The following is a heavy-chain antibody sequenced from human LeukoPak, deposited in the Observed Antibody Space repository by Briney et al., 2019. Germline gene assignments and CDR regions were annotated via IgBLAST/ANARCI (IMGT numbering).Heavy chain of an antibody. Sequence: SGPTLVNPTQTLTLTCTFSGFSLTTTGVGVGWVRQPPGKALEWLALIYWDDDKYYRPSLRSRLTITKDTSKNQVVLTLTHVDPVDTGTYYCAHSPSEYGDFDFWGQGSLVTVSS. CDR2: IYWDDDK. D-gene: IGHD4-17*01. J-gene: IGHJ5*01. CDR1: GFSLTTTGVG. CDR3: AHSPSEYGDFDF. V-gene: IGHV2-5*02.